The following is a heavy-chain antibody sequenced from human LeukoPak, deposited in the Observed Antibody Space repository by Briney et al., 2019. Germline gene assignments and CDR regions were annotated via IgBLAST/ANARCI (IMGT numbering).Heavy chain of an antibody. Sequence: PSETLSLTCTVSGGSISNTNYYWGWIRQPPGKGLEWIGYIYYSGSTNYNPSLKSRVTISVDTSKNQFSLKLSSVTAADTAVYYCARVRSGYDSGWFDPWGQGTLVTVSS. CDR2: IYYSGST. J-gene: IGHJ5*02. CDR3: ARVRSGYDSGWFDP. D-gene: IGHD5-12*01. CDR1: GGSISNTNYY. V-gene: IGHV4-61*05.